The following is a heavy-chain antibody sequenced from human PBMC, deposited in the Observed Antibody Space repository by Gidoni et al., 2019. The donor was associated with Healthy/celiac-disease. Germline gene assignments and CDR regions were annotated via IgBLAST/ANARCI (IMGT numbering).Heavy chain of an antibody. Sequence: EVPLLDYRACSVHHSGSLSHAFSASALPCSSYAMSCVRQAPGKGLEWVSAIRGSGGSTYYEDSVKGRFTISRDNSKNTLYLQMNSMRAEDTAVYYCAKGQQLALYYGMDVWGQGTTVTVSS. D-gene: IGHD6-13*01. CDR3: AKGQQLALYYGMDV. CDR1: ALPCSSYA. V-gene: IGHV3-23*01. J-gene: IGHJ6*02. CDR2: IRGSGGST.